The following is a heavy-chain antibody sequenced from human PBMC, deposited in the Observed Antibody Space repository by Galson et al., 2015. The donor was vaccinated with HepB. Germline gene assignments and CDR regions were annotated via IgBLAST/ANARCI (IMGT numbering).Heavy chain of an antibody. V-gene: IGHV4-61*01. D-gene: IGHD2-2*01. CDR3: ARYCSSTNCYWSFDY. Sequence: TLSLTCTVSGGSVSSGSYYWSWIRQPPGKGLAWIGYIYYSGVTNYNPSLKSRVTISMDTPKNQFSLKLSSVTAADAGVYYCARYCSSTNCYWSFDYWGQGTLVTVSS. J-gene: IGHJ4*02. CDR1: GGSVSSGSYY. CDR2: IYYSGVT.